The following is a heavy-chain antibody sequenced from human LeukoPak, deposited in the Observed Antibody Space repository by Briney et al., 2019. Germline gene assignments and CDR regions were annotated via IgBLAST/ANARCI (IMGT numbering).Heavy chain of an antibody. D-gene: IGHD1-7*01. V-gene: IGHV3-48*04. CDR2: VSSSSSTI. CDR1: GFTFSSYS. J-gene: IGHJ4*02. Sequence: PGGSLRLSCAASGFTFSSYSMNWVRQAPGKRLEWVSYVSSSSSTIYYADSVKGRFTISRDNAKNSLYLQMNSLRAEDTAVYYCARDRSQELWGQGTLVTVSS. CDR3: ARDRSQEL.